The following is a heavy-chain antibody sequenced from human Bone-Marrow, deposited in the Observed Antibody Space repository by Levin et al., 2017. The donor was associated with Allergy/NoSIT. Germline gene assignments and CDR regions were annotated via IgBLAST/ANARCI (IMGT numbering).Heavy chain of an antibody. Sequence: PGGSLRLSCVASGFIYSQYGMHWVRQAPGKGLEWVAVISHDGSHKFYADSVKGRFTISRDNSKNTVYLQMNSLRDEDTAVYYCAKTGGDIQISGEVINVYGMDVWGQGTTVTVSS. D-gene: IGHD3-3*01. CDR3: AKTGGDIQISGEVINVYGMDV. CDR1: GFIYSQYG. CDR2: ISHDGSHK. J-gene: IGHJ6*02. V-gene: IGHV3-30*18.